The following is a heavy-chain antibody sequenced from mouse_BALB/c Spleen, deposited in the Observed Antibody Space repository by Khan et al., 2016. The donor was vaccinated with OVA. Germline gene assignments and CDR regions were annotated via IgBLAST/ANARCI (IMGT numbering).Heavy chain of an antibody. V-gene: IGHV1-18*01. Sequence: VRLQQSGPELVKPGASVKIPCKASGYPFTDYNMAWVKQSHGRGLEWIGDIFPNNGGTVYNQKFKGKATLTVDKSSSIAFMELRSLTSEDPAVYYCPRNGYGGFAYWGQGTLVTVSA. CDR2: IFPNNGGT. CDR3: PRNGYGGFAY. D-gene: IGHD2-2*01. J-gene: IGHJ3*01. CDR1: GYPFTDYN.